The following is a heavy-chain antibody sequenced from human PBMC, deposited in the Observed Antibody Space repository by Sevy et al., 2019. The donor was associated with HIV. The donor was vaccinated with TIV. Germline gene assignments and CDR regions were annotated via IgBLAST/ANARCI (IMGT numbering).Heavy chain of an antibody. Sequence: GGFLRLSCVASGFTFNNFWMAWVRQAPGKGLEWFANIKPDGSESNHVGSVKGRFTISRVNAKNSLYLQMNSLTAEVTAVYYCAGDVGGGYFDYWGRGTLVTVSS. CDR2: IKPDGSES. CDR3: AGDVGGGYFDY. D-gene: IGHD3-16*01. J-gene: IGHJ4*01. CDR1: GFTFNNFW. V-gene: IGHV3-7*03.